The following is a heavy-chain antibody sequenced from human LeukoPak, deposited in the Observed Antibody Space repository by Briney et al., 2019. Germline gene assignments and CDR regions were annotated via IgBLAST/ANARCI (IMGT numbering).Heavy chain of an antibody. J-gene: IGHJ4*02. CDR2: IYYSGST. Sequence: SETLSLTCTVSGGSISSYYWSWIRQPPGKGLEWIGYIYYSGSTSYNPSLKSRVTISVDTSKNQFSLKLSSVTAADTAVYYCARGNGRWLVRVDYWGQGTLVTVSS. V-gene: IGHV4-59*01. CDR3: ARGNGRWLVRVDY. CDR1: GGSISSYY. D-gene: IGHD3-10*01.